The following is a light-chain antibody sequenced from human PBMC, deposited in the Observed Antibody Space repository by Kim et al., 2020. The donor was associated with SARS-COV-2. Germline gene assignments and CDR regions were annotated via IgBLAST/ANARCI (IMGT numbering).Light chain of an antibody. V-gene: IGKV1-16*02. Sequence: SSVGDRVSITCRTSQGIRNYIAWFQQKPGQAPKSLIYDASSLQSGVPSKFSGSGSGTGFTLTIISLQTEEFATYYCQQYDSYPITFGQGTRLEIK. J-gene: IGKJ5*01. CDR3: QQYDSYPIT. CDR1: QGIRNY. CDR2: DAS.